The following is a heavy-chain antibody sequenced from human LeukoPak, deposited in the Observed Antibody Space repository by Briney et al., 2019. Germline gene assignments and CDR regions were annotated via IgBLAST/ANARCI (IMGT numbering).Heavy chain of an antibody. CDR2: ISSSGSTI. Sequence: PGGSLRLSCAASGFTFSGYDMNWVRQAPGKGLEWVSYISSSGSTIYYADSVKGRFTISRDNAKNSLYLQMNSLRAEDTAFYYCARDETLEGYGDHVPFDYWGQGTLVTVSS. CDR1: GFTFSGYD. D-gene: IGHD4-17*01. J-gene: IGHJ4*02. CDR3: ARDETLEGYGDHVPFDY. V-gene: IGHV3-48*03.